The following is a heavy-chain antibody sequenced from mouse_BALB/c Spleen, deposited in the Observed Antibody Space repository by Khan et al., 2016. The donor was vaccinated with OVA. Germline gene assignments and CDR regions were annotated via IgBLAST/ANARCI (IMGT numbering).Heavy chain of an antibody. J-gene: IGHJ4*01. Sequence: VQLQQSGPELVKPGASVKISCKTSGYTFPEYTVHWVKQSLGKSLDWIGVINPKNGGTAYNQKFKGKATFAVDKSSSTAYMVFRNLTSEDSAVYYCARDAGRYWGQGTSVTVAS. D-gene: IGHD3-3*01. CDR1: GYTFPEYT. CDR2: INPKNGGT. CDR3: ARDAGRY. V-gene: IGHV1-18*01.